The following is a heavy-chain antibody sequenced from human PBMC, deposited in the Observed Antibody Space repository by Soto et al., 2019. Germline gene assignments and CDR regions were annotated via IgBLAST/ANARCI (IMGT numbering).Heavy chain of an antibody. D-gene: IGHD3-9*01. Sequence: ASVKVSCKASGYTFTSYDINWVRQATGQGLEWMGWMNPNSGNTGYAQKFQGRVTMTRNTSISTAYMELSSLRSEDTAVYYCARGGDDYDILTGYYFPHYYYYMDVRGKGTTVTVSS. CDR2: MNPNSGNT. V-gene: IGHV1-8*01. J-gene: IGHJ6*03. CDR3: ARGGDDYDILTGYYFPHYYYYMDV. CDR1: GYTFTSYD.